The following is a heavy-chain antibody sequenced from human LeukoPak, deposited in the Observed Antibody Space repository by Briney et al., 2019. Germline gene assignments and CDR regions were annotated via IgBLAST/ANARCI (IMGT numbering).Heavy chain of an antibody. J-gene: IGHJ4*02. CDR3: ARDPSMDPTYYYDSGSSD. CDR2: IIPILGIA. Sequence: GASVKVSCKASGYTFTSYDISWVRQAPGQGLEWMGRIIPILGIANYAQKFQGRVTITADKSTSTAYMELSSLRSEDTAVYYCARDPSMDPTYYYDSGSSDWGQGTLVTVSS. CDR1: GYTFTSYD. D-gene: IGHD3-10*01. V-gene: IGHV1-69*04.